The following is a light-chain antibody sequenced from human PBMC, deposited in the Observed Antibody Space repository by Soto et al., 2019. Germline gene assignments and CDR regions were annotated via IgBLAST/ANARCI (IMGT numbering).Light chain of an antibody. J-gene: IGKJ5*01. Sequence: EIVLTQPPATQSVSPGEKATLSCRASQSLYTNLAWYQQKPGQTPRVLIYAASTRATGIPGRFTGIGSGTEFTLTISSLQSEDFAVYYCQQYHQWPITFGQGTRLEIK. V-gene: IGKV3-15*01. CDR3: QQYHQWPIT. CDR2: AAS. CDR1: QSLYTN.